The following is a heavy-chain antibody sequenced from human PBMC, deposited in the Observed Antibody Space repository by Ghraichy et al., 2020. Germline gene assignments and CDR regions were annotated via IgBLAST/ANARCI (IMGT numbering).Heavy chain of an antibody. V-gene: IGHV3-23*01. CDR2: IRGGGGVT. Sequence: GGSLRLSCAASGFSFSNHAMTWVRQAPGKGLEWVSIIRGGGGVTFYADSVEGRFTISRDNSKNTLYLQMNSLRAEDTAVYYCAKTMASFGNDGLNVWGQGTTVTVSS. D-gene: IGHD1-1*01. CDR3: AKTMASFGNDGLNV. CDR1: GFSFSNHA. J-gene: IGHJ6*02.